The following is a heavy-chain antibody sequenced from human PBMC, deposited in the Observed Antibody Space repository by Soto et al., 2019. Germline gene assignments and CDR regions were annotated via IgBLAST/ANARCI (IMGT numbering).Heavy chain of an antibody. CDR3: ARDTYSSSWYDWAYYYYYGMDV. CDR2: TYYRSKWYN. J-gene: IGHJ6*02. Sequence: SQTLSLTCAISGDSVSSNSAAWNWIRQSPSRGLEWLGRTYYRSKWYNDYAVSVKSRITINPDTSKNQFSLQLNSVTPEDTAVYYCARDTYSSSWYDWAYYYYYGMDVWGQGTTVTVSS. D-gene: IGHD6-13*01. CDR1: GDSVSSNSAA. V-gene: IGHV6-1*01.